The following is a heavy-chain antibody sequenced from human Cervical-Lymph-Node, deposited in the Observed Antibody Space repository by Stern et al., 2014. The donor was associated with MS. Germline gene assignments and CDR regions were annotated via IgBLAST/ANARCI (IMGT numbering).Heavy chain of an antibody. CDR1: GFKFSIYW. Sequence: EVQLVESGAELIRPGESLKISCKGYGFKFSIYWIAWVRQMPGKGLAWMGIIYPGDSETRYSPSFKGQVPMSADKSTSTAYLQWSSLNASDTAMYFCARQTTAWASDVWGQGTLVTVSS. D-gene: IGHD1-14*01. J-gene: IGHJ4*02. CDR2: IYPGDSET. CDR3: ARQTTAWASDV. V-gene: IGHV5-51*01.